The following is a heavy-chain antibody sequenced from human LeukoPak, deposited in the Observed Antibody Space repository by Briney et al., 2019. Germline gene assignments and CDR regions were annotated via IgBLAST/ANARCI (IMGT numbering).Heavy chain of an antibody. V-gene: IGHV3-9*01. J-gene: IGHJ5*02. Sequence: GRSLRLSCAASGFTFDDYAMHWVRQAPGKGLEWVSGISWNSGSIGYADSVKGRFTISRDNAKDSLYLQMNSLRAEDTALYYCARVVPAAPYIWEYNWFDPWGQGTLVTVSS. D-gene: IGHD2-2*01. CDR2: ISWNSGSI. CDR3: ARVVPAAPYIWEYNWFDP. CDR1: GFTFDDYA.